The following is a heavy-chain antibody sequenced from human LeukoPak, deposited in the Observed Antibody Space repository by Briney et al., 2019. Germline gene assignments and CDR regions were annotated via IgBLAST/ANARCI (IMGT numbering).Heavy chain of an antibody. V-gene: IGHV4-59*01. J-gene: IGHJ6*02. CDR2: THYSGST. Sequence: SETLSLPYTVSSGSTSYYYWSSIRPPPGKELEWIGSTHYSGSTKYNSSLNSRVTMSVDTSKNQFSLRLTSVTAADTAVYFCASRSGRAYYGMDVWGQGTTVIVSS. CDR3: ASRSGRAYYGMDV. D-gene: IGHD3-10*01. CDR1: SGSTSYYY.